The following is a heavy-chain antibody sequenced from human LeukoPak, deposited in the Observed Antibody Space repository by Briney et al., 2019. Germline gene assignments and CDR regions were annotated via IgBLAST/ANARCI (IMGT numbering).Heavy chain of an antibody. V-gene: IGHV3-48*03. J-gene: IGHJ6*02. D-gene: IGHD3-3*01. CDR3: ARAWITIFGVINYYYYGMDI. CDR1: GLSFSSYL. CDR2: ISSTCSTI. Sequence: GSLRLSCPASGLSFSSYLMHWVRQAPGKGLEWVSCISSTCSTIYYADSVKGRFTISRDNAKNSVYLQMNILRAEDTAVYYCARAWITIFGVINYYYYGMDIGGQGPRVTVSS.